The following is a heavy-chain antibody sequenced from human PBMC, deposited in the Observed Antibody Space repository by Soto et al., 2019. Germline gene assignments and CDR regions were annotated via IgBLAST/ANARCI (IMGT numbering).Heavy chain of an antibody. Sequence: QVQLVQSGAEVKKPGASVKVSCKASGYTFTSYDINWVRQATGQGLEWMGWMNANSGNTGYAQQLHGSSTVDRNTSISTAYIELISLGSDGSAVDYCARVGHDIVVVPAACAYWGQGTLVTVSS. D-gene: IGHD2-2*01. CDR2: MNANSGNT. CDR1: GYTFTSYD. V-gene: IGHV1-8*01. J-gene: IGHJ4*02. CDR3: ARVGHDIVVVPAACAY.